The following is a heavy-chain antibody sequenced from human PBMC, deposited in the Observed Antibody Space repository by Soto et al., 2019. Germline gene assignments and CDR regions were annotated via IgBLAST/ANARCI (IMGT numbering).Heavy chain of an antibody. Sequence: ASVKVSCKASGYTFTRSGISWVRQAPGQGLEWMGWISTYNGDTNYAQTFQGRVTMTTDTSTSTVHMEVRSLRSDDTAVYYCAREGVAPYYYYGMDVWGQGSPVTVSS. CDR3: AREGVAPYYYYGMDV. CDR1: GYTFTRSG. D-gene: IGHD5-12*01. CDR2: ISTYNGDT. V-gene: IGHV1-18*01. J-gene: IGHJ6*02.